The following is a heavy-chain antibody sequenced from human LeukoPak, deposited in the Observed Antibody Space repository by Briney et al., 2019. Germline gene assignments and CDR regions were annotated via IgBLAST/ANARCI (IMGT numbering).Heavy chain of an antibody. CDR3: ASGLVVPDDDAFDI. CDR2: IYYSGST. Sequence: TSETLSLTCTVSGGSISSSSYYWGWIRQPPGKGLEWIGSIYYSGSTYYNPSLKSRITISVDTSKNQFSLRLNSVTAADTAMYYCASGLVVPDDDAFDIWGQGTIVTVSS. J-gene: IGHJ3*02. CDR1: GGSISSSSYY. V-gene: IGHV4-39*07. D-gene: IGHD3-22*01.